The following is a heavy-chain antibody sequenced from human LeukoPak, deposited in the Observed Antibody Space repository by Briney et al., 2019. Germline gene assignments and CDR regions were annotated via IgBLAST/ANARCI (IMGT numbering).Heavy chain of an antibody. J-gene: IGHJ4*02. CDR1: GFTFSSYS. V-gene: IGHV3-21*01. Sequence: PGGSLRLSCAASGFTFSSYSMNWVRQAPGKGLEWVSSISNSSSYIYYADSVKGRFTISRDNAKNSLYLQMDSLRAEDTAVYYCARDKGITGRADYWGQGTLVTVSS. CDR2: ISNSSSYI. CDR3: ARDKGITGRADY. D-gene: IGHD1-20*01.